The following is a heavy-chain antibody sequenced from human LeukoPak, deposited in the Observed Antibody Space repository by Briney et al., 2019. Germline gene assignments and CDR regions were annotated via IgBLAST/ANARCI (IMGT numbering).Heavy chain of an antibody. V-gene: IGHV3-30*19. CDR2: ISYDATQK. Sequence: PGGSLRLSCAASGFTFSSYGMHWVRQAPGKGLEWVAVISYDATQKYYVDSVQGRFTISRDNSRNTLYLQMNSLRPEDTAFYFCARAPSAAWHNFDYWGQGTLVTVSS. J-gene: IGHJ4*01. CDR3: ARAPSAAWHNFDY. D-gene: IGHD1-26*01. CDR1: GFTFSSYG.